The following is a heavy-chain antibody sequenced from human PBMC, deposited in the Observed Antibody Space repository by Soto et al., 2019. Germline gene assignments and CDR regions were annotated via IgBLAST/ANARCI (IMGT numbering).Heavy chain of an antibody. CDR3: ATLYCSGGSCYHGMDV. Sequence: ASVKVSCKVSGYTLTELSMHWVRQAPGKGLEWMGGFDPEDGETIYAQKFQGRVTMTEDTSTDTAYMELSSLRSEDTAVYYCATLYCSGGSCYHGMDVWGQGTTVTVSS. J-gene: IGHJ6*02. CDR2: FDPEDGET. V-gene: IGHV1-24*01. D-gene: IGHD2-15*01. CDR1: GYTLTELS.